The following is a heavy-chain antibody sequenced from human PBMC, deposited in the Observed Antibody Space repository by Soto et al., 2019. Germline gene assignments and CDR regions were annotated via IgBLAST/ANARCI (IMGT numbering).Heavy chain of an antibody. CDR3: ARDRGYGGNYVFDF. J-gene: IGHJ4*02. D-gene: IGHD4-4*01. Sequence: LRLSCTPPGQTFSTDGMQGVRHAPGNGLEWVATIWYHGNTYYYKDSIKGRFAVSRDNSKNTVFLQMNALSAEDTATYYCARDRGYGGNYVFDFWGLGTLVTVSS. V-gene: IGHV3-33*01. CDR2: IWYHGNTY. CDR1: GQTFSTDG.